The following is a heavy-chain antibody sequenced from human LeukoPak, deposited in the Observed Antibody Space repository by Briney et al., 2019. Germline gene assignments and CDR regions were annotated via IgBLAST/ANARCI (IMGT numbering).Heavy chain of an antibody. V-gene: IGHV3-23*01. J-gene: IGHJ5*02. CDR1: GFPFSNQA. CDR3: VREAGYCASVCLKSNWFDP. Sequence: GSLRLSCAASGFPFSNQAMSWVRQPPGKGLEWVSAISNGNTYYADSVRDRFTTSRDDSKNMVYLQMNSLRDEDTALYYCVREAGYCASVCLKSNWFDPWGQGTLVTVSS. CDR2: ISNGNT. D-gene: IGHD2-21*02.